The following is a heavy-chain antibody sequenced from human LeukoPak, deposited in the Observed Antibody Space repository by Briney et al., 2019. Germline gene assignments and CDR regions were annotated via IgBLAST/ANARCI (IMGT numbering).Heavy chain of an antibody. CDR3: AKQSEAAAFLDY. CDR1: GFTFSSYS. Sequence: GGSLRLSCAASGFTFSSYSMNWVRQAPGKGLEWVSSISSSSSYIYYADSVKGRFTISRDNAKNSLYLQMNSLRAEDSAVYYCAKQSEAAAFLDYWGQGTLVTVSS. V-gene: IGHV3-21*04. CDR2: ISSSSSYI. D-gene: IGHD6-13*01. J-gene: IGHJ4*02.